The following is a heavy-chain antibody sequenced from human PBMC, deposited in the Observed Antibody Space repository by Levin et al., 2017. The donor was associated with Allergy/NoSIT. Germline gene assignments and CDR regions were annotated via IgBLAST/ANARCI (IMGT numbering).Heavy chain of an antibody. CDR1: GYTFSSYG. D-gene: IGHD4-17*01. Sequence: ASVKVSCKASGYTFSSYGISWVRQAPGQGLEWMGWISAYNGNTKYAQKLQGRVSMTTDTSTSTAYMELRSLRSDDTAAYYCARVGHYGDYYDYWGQGTLVTVSS. J-gene: IGHJ4*02. CDR3: ARVGHYGDYYDY. CDR2: ISAYNGNT. V-gene: IGHV1-18*01.